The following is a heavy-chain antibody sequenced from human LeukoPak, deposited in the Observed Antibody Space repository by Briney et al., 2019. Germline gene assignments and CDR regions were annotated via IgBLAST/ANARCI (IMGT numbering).Heavy chain of an antibody. CDR1: GFTFSSYG. D-gene: IGHD6-19*01. Sequence: PGGSLRLSCAASGFTFSSYGMHWVRQAPGKGLEWVAVIWYDGSEKYYVDSVKGRFTISRDNAKNSLYLQMNSLRAEDTAVYYCARDGTGYSSGWASQNWFDPWGQGTLVTVSP. CDR3: ARDGTGYSSGWASQNWFDP. J-gene: IGHJ5*02. CDR2: IWYDGSEK. V-gene: IGHV3-33*01.